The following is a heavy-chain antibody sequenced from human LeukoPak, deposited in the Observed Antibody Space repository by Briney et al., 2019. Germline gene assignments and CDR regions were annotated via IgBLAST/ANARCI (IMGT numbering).Heavy chain of an antibody. CDR1: GGSISSYY. CDR3: ARDGGSGGYGVGY. V-gene: IGHV4-59*01. D-gene: IGHD6-19*01. Sequence: SETLSLTCIVSGGSISSYYWSWIRQPPGKGLEWIGYIYYSGSTNYNPSLKSRVTISVDTSKNQFSLKLSSVTAADTAVYYCARDGGSGGYGVGYWGQGTLVTVSS. CDR2: IYYSGST. J-gene: IGHJ4*02.